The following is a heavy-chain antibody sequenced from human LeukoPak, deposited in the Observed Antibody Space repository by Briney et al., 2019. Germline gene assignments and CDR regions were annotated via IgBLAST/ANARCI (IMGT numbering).Heavy chain of an antibody. CDR1: GGSFSGYY. CDR3: ARLPKKYYYGSGRNLGPAYYFDY. CDR2: INHSGST. V-gene: IGHV4-34*01. D-gene: IGHD3-10*01. J-gene: IGHJ4*02. Sequence: AETLSLTCAVYGGSFSGYYWSWIRQPPGKGLEWIWEINHSGSTNYNPSLKSRVTISVDPSKKQFSLKLSSVTAADTAVYYCARLPKKYYYGSGRNLGPAYYFDYWGQGTLVTVSS.